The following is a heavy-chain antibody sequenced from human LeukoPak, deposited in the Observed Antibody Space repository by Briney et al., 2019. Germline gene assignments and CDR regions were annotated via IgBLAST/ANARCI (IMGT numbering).Heavy chain of an antibody. D-gene: IGHD3-10*01. J-gene: IGHJ3*02. CDR1: GFTFGDHA. CDR3: ARSSELLWFGELWGAFDI. Sequence: GGSLRLSCTASGFTFGDHAMSWVRQAPGKGLEWVSYISSSGSTIYYADSVKGRFTISRDNAKNSLYLQMNSLRAEDTAVYYCARSSELLWFGELWGAFDIWGQGTMVTVSS. CDR2: ISSSGSTI. V-gene: IGHV3-48*03.